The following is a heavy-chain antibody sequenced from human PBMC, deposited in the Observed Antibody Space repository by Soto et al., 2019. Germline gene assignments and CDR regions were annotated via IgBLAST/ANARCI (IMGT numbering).Heavy chain of an antibody. CDR3: ASSYSNYALIDYYYYGMDV. J-gene: IGHJ6*02. CDR2: IIPSRGST. Sequence: ASVKVSCKASGNTFTSYHLHWLRQAPGQGPEWMGVIIPSRGSTTYAQRFQGRVTMTGDTSTSTVYMELSSLRSEDTAVYYCASSYSNYALIDYYYYGMDVWGQGTTVTVSS. CDR1: GNTFTSYH. D-gene: IGHD4-4*01. V-gene: IGHV1-46*01.